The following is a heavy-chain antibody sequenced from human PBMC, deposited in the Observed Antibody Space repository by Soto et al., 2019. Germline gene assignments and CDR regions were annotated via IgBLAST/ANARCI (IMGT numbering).Heavy chain of an antibody. V-gene: IGHV4-4*02. J-gene: IGHJ4*02. CDR3: ARHSPSGWSEIDY. CDR1: SGSISSSNW. CDR2: IYHSGST. Sequence: QVQLQESGPGLVKPSGTLSLTCAVSSGSISSSNWWSWVRQPPGKGLEWIGEIYHSGSTNYNPSLKSRVTISVDKSKNQFSQNLCSVTAADTAVYYCARHSPSGWSEIDYWGQGTLVTVSS. D-gene: IGHD6-19*01.